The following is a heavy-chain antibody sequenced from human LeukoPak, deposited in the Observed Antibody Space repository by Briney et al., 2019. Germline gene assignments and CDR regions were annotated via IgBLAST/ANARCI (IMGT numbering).Heavy chain of an antibody. CDR3: ARDLDHSSSWYGWVGSGYYYYYYMDV. Sequence: SETLSLTCAVYGGSFSGYYWSWIRQPPGKGLEWIGEINHSGSTNYNPSLKSRVTISVDTSKNQFSLKLSSVTPEDTAVYYCARDLDHSSSWYGWVGSGYYYYYYMDVWGKGTTVTVS. D-gene: IGHD6-13*01. CDR1: GGSFSGYY. CDR2: INHSGST. V-gene: IGHV4-34*01. J-gene: IGHJ6*03.